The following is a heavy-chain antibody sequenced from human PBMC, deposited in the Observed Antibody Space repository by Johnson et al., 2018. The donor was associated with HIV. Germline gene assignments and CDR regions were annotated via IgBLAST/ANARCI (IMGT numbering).Heavy chain of an antibody. J-gene: IGHJ3*01. CDR1: GFTVSSNY. D-gene: IGHD5-24*01. CDR2: IYSGGST. V-gene: IGHV3-66*01. CDR3: ARMAAHVSDF. Sequence: VQLVESGGGLVQPGGSLRLSCAASGFTVSSNYMSWVRQAPGQGLEWVSVIYSGGSTYYADSVKGSFTVSRDNAKNSLYLQMNSLRVENTAVYYCARMAAHVSDFWGQGTMVTVSS.